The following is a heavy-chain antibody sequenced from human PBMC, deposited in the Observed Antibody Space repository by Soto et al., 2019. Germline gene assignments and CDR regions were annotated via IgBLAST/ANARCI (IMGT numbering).Heavy chain of an antibody. CDR2: INHSGST. D-gene: IGHD6-19*01. CDR1: GGSFSGYY. J-gene: IGHJ5*02. CDR3: ARDKGYSSGWWFDP. V-gene: IGHV4-34*01. Sequence: SETLSLTCAVYGGSFSGYYWSWIRQPPGKGLEWIGEINHSGSTSYNPSLKSRVTISVDTSKNQFSLKLSSVTAADTAVYYCARDKGYSSGWWFDPWGQGTLVTVSS.